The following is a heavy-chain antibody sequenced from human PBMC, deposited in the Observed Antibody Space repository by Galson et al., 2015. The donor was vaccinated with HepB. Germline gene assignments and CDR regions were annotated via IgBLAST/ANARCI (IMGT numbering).Heavy chain of an antibody. CDR1: GGSISSYY. V-gene: IGHV4-59*01. CDR2: IYYSGST. Sequence: LSLTCTVSGGSISSYYWSWIRQPPGKGLEWIGYIYYSGSTNYNPSLKSRVTISVDTSKNQSSLKLSSVTAADTAVYYCAREPPYGDRHLFDYWGQGTLVTVSS. J-gene: IGHJ4*02. CDR3: AREPPYGDRHLFDY. D-gene: IGHD4-17*01.